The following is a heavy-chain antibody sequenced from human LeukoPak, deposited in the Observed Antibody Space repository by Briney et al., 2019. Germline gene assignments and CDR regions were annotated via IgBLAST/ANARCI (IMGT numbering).Heavy chain of an antibody. Sequence: GGSLRLSCAASGFTFSSYAMSWVRQAPGKGLEWVSAISGSGGSTYYADSVKGRFTISRDNSKNTLYLQMKSLRAEDTAVYYCAKDGASRELTPIQHWGQGTLVTVSS. J-gene: IGHJ1*01. CDR2: ISGSGGST. V-gene: IGHV3-23*01. CDR3: AKDGASRELTPIQH. CDR1: GFTFSSYA. D-gene: IGHD1-26*01.